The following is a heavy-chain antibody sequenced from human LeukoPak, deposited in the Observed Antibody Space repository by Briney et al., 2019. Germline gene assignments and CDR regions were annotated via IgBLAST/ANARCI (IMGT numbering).Heavy chain of an antibody. J-gene: IGHJ6*03. V-gene: IGHV4-4*07. Sequence: PSETLSLTCTVSGGPISSYYWSWIRQPAGKGLEWIGRIYTSGSTNYNPSLKSRVTMSVDTSKNQFSLKLSSVTAADTAVYYCARVVEDYYGSGSYYYYYMDVWGKGTTVTVPS. CDR3: ARVVEDYYGSGSYYYYYMDV. CDR2: IYTSGST. CDR1: GGPISSYY. D-gene: IGHD3-10*01.